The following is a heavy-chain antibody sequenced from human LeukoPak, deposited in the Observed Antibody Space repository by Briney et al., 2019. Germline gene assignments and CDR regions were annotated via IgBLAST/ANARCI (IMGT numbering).Heavy chain of an antibody. Sequence: GGSLRLSCTASGFTFGDYAMSWARQAPGKGLEWVGFIRSKTHGGTTEYAASVKGRFIISRDDSRSIAYLQMNSLKTEDTAVYYCTTVGFRGEYYFDYWGQGTLVTVSS. CDR1: GFTFGDYA. V-gene: IGHV3-49*04. D-gene: IGHD3-10*01. CDR3: TTVGFRGEYYFDY. J-gene: IGHJ4*02. CDR2: IRSKTHGGTT.